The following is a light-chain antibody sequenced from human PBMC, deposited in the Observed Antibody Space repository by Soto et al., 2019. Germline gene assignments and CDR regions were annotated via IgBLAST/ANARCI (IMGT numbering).Light chain of an antibody. CDR2: ENN. Sequence: PSVSAAPGQKVTISCSGSSSNIGNNYVSWYQQLPGTAPKLLIYENNKRPSGIPDRFSGSKSGTSATLGITGLQTGDEADYYCGTWDSSLSAWVFGGGSKVTVL. CDR1: SSNIGNNY. CDR3: GTWDSSLSAWV. J-gene: IGLJ3*02. V-gene: IGLV1-51*02.